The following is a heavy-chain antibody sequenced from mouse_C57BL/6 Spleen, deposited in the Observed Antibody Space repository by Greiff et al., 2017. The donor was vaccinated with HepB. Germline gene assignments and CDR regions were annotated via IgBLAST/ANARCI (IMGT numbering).Heavy chain of an antibody. CDR1: GYTFTSYG. CDR2: IYPRSGNT. J-gene: IGHJ1*03. D-gene: IGHD1-1*01. CDR3: ARSLYDYGSSYGYIDV. V-gene: IGHV1-81*01. Sequence: LQQSGAELARPGASVKLSCKASGYTFTSYGISWVKQRTGQGLEWIGEIYPRSGNTYYNEKFKGKATLTADKSSSTAYMELRSLPSEDSAVYFCARSLYDYGSSYGYIDVWGTGTTVTVSS.